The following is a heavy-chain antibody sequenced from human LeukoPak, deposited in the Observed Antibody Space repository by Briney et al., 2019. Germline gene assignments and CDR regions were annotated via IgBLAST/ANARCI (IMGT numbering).Heavy chain of an antibody. Sequence: PSETLSLTCTVSGGSFSNYYWSWIRQPPGKGLEWIGYIYYSGSTDYNPSLKSRVTISIDTSENQFSLKLSSVTAADTAVYYCARGGYYDSSGYHGPLDYWGQGTLVTVSS. J-gene: IGHJ4*02. CDR2: IYYSGST. CDR3: ARGGYYDSSGYHGPLDY. V-gene: IGHV4-59*01. D-gene: IGHD3-22*01. CDR1: GGSFSNYY.